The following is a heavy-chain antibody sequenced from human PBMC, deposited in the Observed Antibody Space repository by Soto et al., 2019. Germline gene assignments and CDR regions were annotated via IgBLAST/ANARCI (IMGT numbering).Heavy chain of an antibody. V-gene: IGHV3-23*01. CDR3: AKEVGFGPKPGWFDP. Sequence: TGGSLRLSCAASGFTFSSYAMSWVRQAPGKGLEWVSAISGSGGSTYYADSVKGRFTISRDNSKNTLYLQMNSLRAEDTAVYYCAKEVGFGPKPGWFDPWGQGTLVTVSS. CDR2: ISGSGGST. J-gene: IGHJ5*02. CDR1: GFTFSSYA. D-gene: IGHD3-10*01.